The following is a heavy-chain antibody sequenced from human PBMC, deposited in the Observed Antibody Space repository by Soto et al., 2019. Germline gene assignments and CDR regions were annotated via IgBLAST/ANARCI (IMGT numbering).Heavy chain of an antibody. CDR1: GFTFSSYA. CDR2: ISGSGGST. Sequence: PGGSLRLSCAASGFTFSSYAMTWVRQAPGKGLEWVSIISGSGGSTYYADSVKGRFTISRDDSKNTLFLQMNSLRAEDTAVYYCAFTLSESYSPPGGAYGMDVWGQGTTVTVYS. D-gene: IGHD1-26*01. J-gene: IGHJ6*02. CDR3: AFTLSESYSPPGGAYGMDV. V-gene: IGHV3-23*01.